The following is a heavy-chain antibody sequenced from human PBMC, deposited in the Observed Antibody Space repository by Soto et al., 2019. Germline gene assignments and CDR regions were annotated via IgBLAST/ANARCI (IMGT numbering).Heavy chain of an antibody. Sequence: QITLRESGPTLVKPTQTLTLSCTFSGFSLTTPGVAVGWIREPPGKPLVWLALIYWNDDKRFTPSLENRLTITKDTSKNQVGLTRANVDPVDTATYFCAHRPRGESAWQPRFAHWGQGTHFIVS. CDR2: IYWNDDK. D-gene: IGHD3-10*01. CDR1: GFSLTTPGVA. V-gene: IGHV2-5*01. CDR3: AHRPRGESAWQPRFAH. J-gene: IGHJ4*02.